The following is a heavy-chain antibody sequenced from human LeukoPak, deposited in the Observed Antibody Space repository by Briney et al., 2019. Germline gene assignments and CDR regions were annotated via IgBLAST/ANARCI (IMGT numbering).Heavy chain of an antibody. V-gene: IGHV4-34*01. D-gene: IGHD3-10*01. Sequence: SETLSLTCAVCGGFFSGYYWSWLRHPPGEGGEGVGEINHSGSTNYNPSLKSRVTISVDPSKNQFSRKLSSVTAADTPVYYWANSGYYGSGSSYWGQGTLVTVSS. CDR2: INHSGST. CDR3: ANSGYYGSGSSY. CDR1: GGFFSGYY. J-gene: IGHJ4*02.